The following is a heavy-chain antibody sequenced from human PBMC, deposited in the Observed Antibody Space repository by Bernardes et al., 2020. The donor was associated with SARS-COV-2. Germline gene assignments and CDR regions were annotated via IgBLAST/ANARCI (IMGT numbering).Heavy chain of an antibody. CDR2: INPNSGGT. V-gene: IGHV1-2*04. D-gene: IGHD5-18*01. Sequence: ASVKVSCKASGYTFTGYYMHWVRQAPGQGLEWMGWINPNSGGTNYAQKFQGWVTMTRDTSISTAYMELSRLRSDDTAVYYCARDGSWVDTAMVTHYYYYGMDVWGQGTTGTVSS. CDR3: ARDGSWVDTAMVTHYYYYGMDV. CDR1: GYTFTGYY. J-gene: IGHJ6*02.